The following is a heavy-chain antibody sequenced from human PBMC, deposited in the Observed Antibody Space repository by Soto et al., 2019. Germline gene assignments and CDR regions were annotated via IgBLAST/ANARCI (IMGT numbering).Heavy chain of an antibody. Sequence: ASVKVSCKASGYTFTGYYMHWVRQAPGQGLEWMGWINTNSGGTNYAQKFQGWVTMTRDTSISTAYMELSRLRSDDTAVYYCARVLYSSGWYGVGDAFDIWGQGTMVTVSS. J-gene: IGHJ3*02. D-gene: IGHD6-19*01. V-gene: IGHV1-2*04. CDR2: INTNSGGT. CDR3: ARVLYSSGWYGVGDAFDI. CDR1: GYTFTGYY.